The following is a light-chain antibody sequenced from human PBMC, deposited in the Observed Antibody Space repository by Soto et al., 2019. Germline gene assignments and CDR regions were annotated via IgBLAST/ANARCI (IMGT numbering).Light chain of an antibody. Sequence: EIVLTQSPGTLSLSPGESATLSCRASQSVNTNFLAWYQHKPGQAPRLLIYSAFHRATGIPDRFSASGSGADFALTITRLEPEDFAVYYCQLFGGSPLYTFGQGTSLEI. CDR2: SAF. CDR3: QLFGGSPLYT. CDR1: QSVNTNF. J-gene: IGKJ2*01. V-gene: IGKV3-20*01.